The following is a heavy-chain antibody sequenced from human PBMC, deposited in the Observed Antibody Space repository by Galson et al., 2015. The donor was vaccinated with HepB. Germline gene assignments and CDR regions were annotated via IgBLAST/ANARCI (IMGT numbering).Heavy chain of an antibody. J-gene: IGHJ4*02. Sequence: SLRLSCAASGFTFSSYSMNWVRQAPGKGLEWVSSISSSSSYIYYADSVKGRFTISRDNAKNSLYLQMNSLRAEDTAVYYCASRELTKSETFDYWGQGTLVTVSS. CDR2: ISSSSSYI. V-gene: IGHV3-21*01. CDR1: GFTFSSYS. D-gene: IGHD3-10*01. CDR3: ASRELTKSETFDY.